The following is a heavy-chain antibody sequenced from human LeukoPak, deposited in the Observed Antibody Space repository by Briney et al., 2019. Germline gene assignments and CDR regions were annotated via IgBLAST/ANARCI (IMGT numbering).Heavy chain of an antibody. CDR3: ARREYPLYMDV. Sequence: GGSLRLSCAASGFTFSSYSMNWVRQAPGKGLEWVSAISGSGGSTYYADSVKGRFTISRDNSKNTLYLQMNSLRAEDTAVYYCARREYPLYMDVWGKGTTVTVSS. V-gene: IGHV3-23*01. D-gene: IGHD2-2*01. CDR1: GFTFSSYS. J-gene: IGHJ6*03. CDR2: ISGSGGST.